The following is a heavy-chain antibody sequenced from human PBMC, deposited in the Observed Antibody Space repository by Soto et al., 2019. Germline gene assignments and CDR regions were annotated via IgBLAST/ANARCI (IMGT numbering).Heavy chain of an antibody. Sequence: GGSLRLSCVASGFTFSSYSMNWVRQAPGKGLEWVSSISTGGTYVYYADSVKGRFTISRDNANNSLFLQGNSLRAEDTAVYYCARGLSGSGSSFYYYYMDVWGKGTTVTVSS. CDR2: ISTGGTYV. CDR1: GFTFSSYS. D-gene: IGHD3-10*01. V-gene: IGHV3-21*01. J-gene: IGHJ6*03. CDR3: ARGLSGSGSSFYYYYMDV.